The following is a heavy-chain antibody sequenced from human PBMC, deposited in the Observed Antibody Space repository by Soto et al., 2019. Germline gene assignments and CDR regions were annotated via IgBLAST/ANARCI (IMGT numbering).Heavy chain of an antibody. Sequence: GGSLRLSCSDSTSGFGGSNYMTWVRQAPGKGLEWVSVIYRDGNTYYVDSVKGRFTISRDNSKNTLYLQMNSLRGEDTAVYYCARGRFGMDVWGQGTTVTAP. V-gene: IGHV3-53*01. J-gene: IGHJ6*02. CDR3: ARGRFGMDV. CDR2: IYRDGNT. CDR1: TSGFGGSNY.